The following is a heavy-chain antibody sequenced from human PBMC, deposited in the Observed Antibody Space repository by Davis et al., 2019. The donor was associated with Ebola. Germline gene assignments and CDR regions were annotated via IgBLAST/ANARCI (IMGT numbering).Heavy chain of an antibody. CDR2: INHSGST. CDR3: ARDKGPYNWFDP. V-gene: IGHV4-34*01. Sequence: MPSETLSLTCAVYGGSFSGYYWSWIRQPPGKGLEWIGEINHSGSTNYNPSLKSRVTISVDTSKNQFSLKLSSVTAADTAVYYCARDKGPYNWFDPWDQGTLVTVSS. J-gene: IGHJ5*02. CDR1: GGSFSGYY.